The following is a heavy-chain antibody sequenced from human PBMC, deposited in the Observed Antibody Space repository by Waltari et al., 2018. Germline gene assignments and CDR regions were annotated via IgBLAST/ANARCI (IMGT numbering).Heavy chain of an antibody. CDR2: FWFDGMDK. V-gene: IGHV3-30*02. CDR1: GFTFSNFG. D-gene: IGHD2-2*02. J-gene: IGHJ4*02. CDR3: AKDAFGNTYLDF. Sequence: QVNLVESGGGVVQPGGSLRLSCATSGFTFSNFGMHWVRQAPGKGVEWVALFWFDGMDKFYADSVRGRFTISRDNSARTLYLDMDSLRLDDTAMYYCAKDAFGNTYLDFWGQGTLVTVSS.